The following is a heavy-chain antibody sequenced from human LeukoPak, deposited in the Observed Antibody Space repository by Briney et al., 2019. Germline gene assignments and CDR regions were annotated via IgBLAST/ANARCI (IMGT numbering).Heavy chain of an antibody. CDR1: GGSLTSTNW. V-gene: IGHV4-4*02. CDR2: FHLDGRT. CDR3: AREGGFYRPLDY. Sequence: SETLSLTCAVSGGSLTSTNWWTWFRPPPGKGLEWIGEFHLDGRTNYNPSLKSRLVMSADLPENHLSLKLSSVTAADTAVYYCAREGGFYRPLDYSGEGTLVTVSS. D-gene: IGHD6-25*01. J-gene: IGHJ4*02.